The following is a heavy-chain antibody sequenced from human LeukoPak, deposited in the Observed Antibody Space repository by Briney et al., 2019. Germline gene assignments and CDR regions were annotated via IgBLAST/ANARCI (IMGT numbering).Heavy chain of an antibody. CDR3: VKDQHYYDSSGYYYYFDY. V-gene: IGHV3-7*03. CDR2: IKQDGSEK. D-gene: IGHD3-22*01. Sequence: GGSLRLSCAASGFSLKTYNMNWVRQAPGKGLEWVANIKQDGSEKYYVDSVKGRFTISRDNAKNSLYLQMNSLRAEDTAVYYCVKDQHYYDSSGYYYYFDYWGQGTLVTVSS. J-gene: IGHJ4*02. CDR1: GFSLKTYN.